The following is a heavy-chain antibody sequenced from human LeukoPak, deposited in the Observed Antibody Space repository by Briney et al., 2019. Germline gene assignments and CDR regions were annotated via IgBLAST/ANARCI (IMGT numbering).Heavy chain of an antibody. CDR2: ISSSSYI. Sequence: GGPLRLSCAASGFTFSSYSMNWVRQAPGKGLEWVSSISSSSYIYYADPVKRRFNTSRDNTKNSLYLQMNSLRAEDTAVYYCARGPLAAAGDYWGQGTLVTVSS. J-gene: IGHJ4*02. CDR3: ARGPLAAAGDY. V-gene: IGHV3-21*01. D-gene: IGHD6-13*01. CDR1: GFTFSSYS.